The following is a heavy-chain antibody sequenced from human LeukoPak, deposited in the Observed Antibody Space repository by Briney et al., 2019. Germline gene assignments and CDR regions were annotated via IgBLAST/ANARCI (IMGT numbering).Heavy chain of an antibody. CDR3: ATPGVGLRFLEWLPHPFDY. CDR1: GYTLTELS. V-gene: IGHV1-24*01. J-gene: IGHJ4*02. CDR2: FDPEDGET. D-gene: IGHD3-3*01. Sequence: ASVKVSCKVSGYTLTELSMHWVRQAPGKGLEWMGGFDPEDGETIYAQKFQGRVTMTEDTSTDTAYMELSSLRSEDTAVYYCATPGVGLRFLEWLPHPFDYWGQGTLVTVSS.